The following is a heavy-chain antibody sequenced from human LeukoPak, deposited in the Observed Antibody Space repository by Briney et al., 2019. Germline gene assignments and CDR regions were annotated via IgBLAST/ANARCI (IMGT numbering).Heavy chain of an antibody. D-gene: IGHD4-17*01. CDR1: GYTFTSYA. Sequence: GASVKVSCKASGYTFTSYAMNWVRQAPGQGLEWMGWINTNTGNPTYARGFTGRFVFSLDTSVSTAYLQISSLKAEDTAVYYCASPDDYGDYVDAFDIWGQGTMVTVSS. CDR2: INTNTGNP. CDR3: ASPDDYGDYVDAFDI. J-gene: IGHJ3*02. V-gene: IGHV7-4-1*02.